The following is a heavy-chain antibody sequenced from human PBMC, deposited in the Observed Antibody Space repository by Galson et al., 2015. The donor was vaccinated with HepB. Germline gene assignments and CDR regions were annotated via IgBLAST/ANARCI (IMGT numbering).Heavy chain of an antibody. J-gene: IGHJ6*03. Sequence: SLRLSCAASGFTFSNYAMSWVRQAPGKGLEWVSGVTTGGDSIYYADSVKGRFTISRENSKNTLYLQMDSLRVEDTAVYYCAKVGEGSWHFLPYYMDVWGKGTTVTVSS. CDR2: VTTGGDSI. D-gene: IGHD6-13*01. V-gene: IGHV3-23*01. CDR1: GFTFSNYA. CDR3: AKVGEGSWHFLPYYMDV.